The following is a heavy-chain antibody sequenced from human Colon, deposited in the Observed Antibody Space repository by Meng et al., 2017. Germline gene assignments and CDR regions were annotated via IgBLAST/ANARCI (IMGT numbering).Heavy chain of an antibody. D-gene: IGHD3-10*01. CDR3: ARAGGQYYYGSGSYYLNWFDP. CDR1: GYTFTNYG. Sequence: ASVKVSCKASGYTFTNYGISWVRQAPGQGLEWMGWISAYNGNTNYAQKLQGRVTMTTDTSTSTAYMELRSLRSDDTAVYYCARAGGQYYYGSGSYYLNWFDPWGQGTLVTVSS. J-gene: IGHJ5*02. V-gene: IGHV1-18*01. CDR2: ISAYNGNT.